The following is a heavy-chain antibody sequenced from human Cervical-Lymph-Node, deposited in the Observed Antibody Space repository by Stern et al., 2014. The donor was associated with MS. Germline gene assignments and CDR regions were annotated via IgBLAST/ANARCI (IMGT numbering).Heavy chain of an antibody. Sequence: VQLVASGPGLVKPWETLSLTCTVSGGSITSYSWSWIWQPPGKVLEWIGYTNFGGSSKYSPSLKSRVTISLDTSKNQVSLRLRSVTAADTALYFCARACGGDCLGGFDIWGRGTTVAVSS. D-gene: IGHD2-21*02. V-gene: IGHV4-59*01. J-gene: IGHJ3*02. CDR2: TNFGGSS. CDR3: ARACGGDCLGGFDI. CDR1: GGSITSYS.